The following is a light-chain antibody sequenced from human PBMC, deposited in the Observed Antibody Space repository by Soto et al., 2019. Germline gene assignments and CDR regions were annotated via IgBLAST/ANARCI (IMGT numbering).Light chain of an antibody. V-gene: IGKV1-5*03. Sequence: DIQMTQSPSTLSASVGDRVTITCRASQSTSSWLAWYQQKPGQAPKLLIYKASDLQSGISSRFSGSGSGTEFTLTISSLQPDDYATYYCQQYKVYPYIFGQGTKLE. CDR3: QQYKVYPYI. J-gene: IGKJ2*01. CDR1: QSTSSW. CDR2: KAS.